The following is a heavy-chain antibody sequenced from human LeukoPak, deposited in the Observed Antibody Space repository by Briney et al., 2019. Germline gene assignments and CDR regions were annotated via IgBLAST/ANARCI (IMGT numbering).Heavy chain of an antibody. D-gene: IGHD3-16*01. V-gene: IGHV3-7*03. J-gene: IGHJ4*02. CDR2: IKQDGSEK. CDR3: ARDGFGTGSN. Sequence: GGSLRLSCAASGLTFSNYWMDWVRQAPGKGLEWVANIKQDGSEKNYVDSVKGRFIISRDNVKNSLYLQMNTLRADDTAVYYCARDGFGTGSNWGQGTLVTVSS. CDR1: GLTFSNYW.